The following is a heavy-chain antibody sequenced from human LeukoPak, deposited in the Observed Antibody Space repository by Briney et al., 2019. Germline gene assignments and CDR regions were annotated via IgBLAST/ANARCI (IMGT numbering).Heavy chain of an antibody. CDR2: ISSSGST. Sequence: SQTLSLTCTVSGDSISSGNYYWSWIRRPAGKGLEWIGRISSSGSTNYNPSLKSRVTISVDTSKNQFSLKLSSVTAADTAVYFCARGPYSYDSSGAFDIWGQGTMVTVSS. D-gene: IGHD3-22*01. CDR3: ARGPYSYDSSGAFDI. CDR1: GDSISSGNYY. V-gene: IGHV4-61*02. J-gene: IGHJ3*02.